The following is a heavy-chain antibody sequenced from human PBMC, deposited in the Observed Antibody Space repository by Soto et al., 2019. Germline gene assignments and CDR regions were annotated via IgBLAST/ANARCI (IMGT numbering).Heavy chain of an antibody. Sequence: ASVKVSCKASGYTFTSYDINWVRQATGQGIEWMGWMNPNSGNTGYAQKCQGRVTMTRNTSIRTAYMELSSLRSEDTAVYYCARGWSMRTGITIFGVVSPRYYYYGMDVWGQGTTVTVSS. CDR1: GYTFTSYD. CDR2: MNPNSGNT. V-gene: IGHV1-8*01. J-gene: IGHJ6*02. CDR3: ARGWSMRTGITIFGVVSPRYYYYGMDV. D-gene: IGHD3-3*01.